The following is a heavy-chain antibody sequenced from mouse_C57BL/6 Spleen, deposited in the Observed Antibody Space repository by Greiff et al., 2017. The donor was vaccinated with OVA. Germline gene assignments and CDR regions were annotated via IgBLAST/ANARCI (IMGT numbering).Heavy chain of an antibody. CDR3: ARDYYGSRKDY. CDR2: LYPGSGST. J-gene: IGHJ2*01. V-gene: IGHV1-55*01. D-gene: IGHD1-1*01. Sequence: QVPVQQSGAELVKPGASVKMSCKASGYTFTSYWITWVKQRPGQGLEWIGDLYPGSGSTNYNEKFKSKATLTVDTSSSTAYMQLSSLTSEDSAVYYCARDYYGSRKDYWGQGTTLTVSS. CDR1: GYTFTSYW.